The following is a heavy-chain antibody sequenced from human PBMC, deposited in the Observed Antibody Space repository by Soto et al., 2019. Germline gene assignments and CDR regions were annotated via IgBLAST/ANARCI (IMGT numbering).Heavy chain of an antibody. CDR2: LWYDGSNK. J-gene: IGHJ4*02. D-gene: IGHD3-9*01. CDR3: ARDSDVLRYFGFFDY. Sequence: PGGPLRLSCAASGFTFSSYGMHWVRQAPGQGLEWVAVLWYDGSNKYYADSVKGRFTISRDNSKNTLYLQMNSLRAEDTAVYYCARDSDVLRYFGFFDYWGQGTLVTVSS. V-gene: IGHV3-33*01. CDR1: GFTFSSYG.